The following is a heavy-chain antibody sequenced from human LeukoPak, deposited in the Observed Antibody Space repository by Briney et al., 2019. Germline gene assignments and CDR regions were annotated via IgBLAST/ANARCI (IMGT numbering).Heavy chain of an antibody. J-gene: IGHJ4*02. D-gene: IGHD1-26*01. Sequence: PGRSLSLSCAASGFTFSRYGMHWVRQAPGKGLEWVAVIWHDGSYEYYADSVKGRFTISRDSSKNTLYPQMNSLRAEDTAVYYCAKDGVGATSLDCWGQGTLVTVSS. CDR3: AKDGVGATSLDC. V-gene: IGHV3-33*06. CDR2: IWHDGSYE. CDR1: GFTFSRYG.